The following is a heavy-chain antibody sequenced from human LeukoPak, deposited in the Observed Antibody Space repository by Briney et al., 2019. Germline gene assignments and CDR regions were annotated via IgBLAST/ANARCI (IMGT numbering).Heavy chain of an antibody. Sequence: SETLSLTCAVSGGSISSSNWWRWVRQPPGKGLEWIGEIYHSGSTNYNPSLKSRVIISVDKSKNQFSFKLSSVTAADTAVYYCARSGDNQLLYDWFDPWGQGTLVTVSS. CDR3: ARSGDNQLLYDWFDP. CDR2: IYHSGST. CDR1: GGSISSSNW. V-gene: IGHV4-4*02. J-gene: IGHJ5*02. D-gene: IGHD2-2*02.